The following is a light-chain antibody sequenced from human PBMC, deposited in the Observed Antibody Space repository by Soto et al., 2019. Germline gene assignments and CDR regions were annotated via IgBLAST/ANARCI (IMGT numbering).Light chain of an antibody. CDR3: QQYYRIQLN. Sequence: ENVLTQSPGTLSLSPGERATVSCRASQSITGSYLAWYQQTPGQAPRLLIYGASSRATGVPDRFSGSGSGTDFTLTISRLEPEDFEVYYCQQYYRIQLNFGGGTKADI. CDR1: QSITGSY. J-gene: IGKJ4*01. CDR2: GAS. V-gene: IGKV3-20*01.